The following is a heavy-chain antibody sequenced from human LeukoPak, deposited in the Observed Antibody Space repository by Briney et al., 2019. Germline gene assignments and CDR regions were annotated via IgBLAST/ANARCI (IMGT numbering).Heavy chain of an antibody. Sequence: ASVKVSCKVSGYTLTELSMHWVRQAPGKGLEWMGGFDPEDGETIYAQKFQGRVTTTEDTSTDTAYMELSSLRSEDTAVYYCATGPRSYYDILTGYYRFDYWGQGTLVTVSS. D-gene: IGHD3-9*01. CDR3: ATGPRSYYDILTGYYRFDY. J-gene: IGHJ4*02. CDR2: FDPEDGET. V-gene: IGHV1-24*01. CDR1: GYTLTELS.